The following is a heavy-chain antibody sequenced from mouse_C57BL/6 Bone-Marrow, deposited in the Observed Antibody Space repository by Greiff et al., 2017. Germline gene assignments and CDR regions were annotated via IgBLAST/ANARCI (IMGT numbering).Heavy chain of an antibody. CDR2: ISGGGGNT. CDR1: GFTFSSYT. D-gene: IGHD1-1*01. Sequence: EVQRVESGGGLVKPGGSLKLSCAASGFTFSSYTMSWVRQTPEKRLEWVATISGGGGNTYYPDSVKGRFTISRDNAKNTLYLQMSSLRSEDTALYYCASLYYYGSSYPPWFAYWGQGTLDTVSA. V-gene: IGHV5-9*01. CDR3: ASLYYYGSSYPPWFAY. J-gene: IGHJ3*01.